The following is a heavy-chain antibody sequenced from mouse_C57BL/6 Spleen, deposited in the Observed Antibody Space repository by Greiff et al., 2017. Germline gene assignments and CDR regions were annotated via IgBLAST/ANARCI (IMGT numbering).Heavy chain of an antibody. CDR3: ARDDYDGYAMDY. D-gene: IGHD2-4*01. V-gene: IGHV5-15*04. J-gene: IGHJ4*01. CDR2: ISNLAYSI. CDR1: GFTFSDYG. Sequence: EVKLVESGGGLVQPGGSLKLSCAASGFTFSDYGMAWVRQAPRKGPEWVAFISNLAYSIYYADTVTGRFTIARENAKNTLYLEMSSLRSEDTAMYYCARDDYDGYAMDYWGQGTSVTVSA.